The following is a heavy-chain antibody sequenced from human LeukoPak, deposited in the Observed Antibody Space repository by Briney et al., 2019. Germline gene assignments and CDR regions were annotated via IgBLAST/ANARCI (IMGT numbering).Heavy chain of an antibody. CDR2: IYYSGST. D-gene: IGHD1-20*01. CDR3: ARGDPGITGTTYFDY. Sequence: SETLSLTCTVPGGSIGSYYWSWIRQPPGKGLEWIGYIYYSGSTNYNPSLKSRVTISVDTSKNQFSLKLSSVTAADTAVYYCARGDPGITGTTYFDYWGQGTLVTVSS. CDR1: GGSIGSYY. V-gene: IGHV4-59*01. J-gene: IGHJ4*02.